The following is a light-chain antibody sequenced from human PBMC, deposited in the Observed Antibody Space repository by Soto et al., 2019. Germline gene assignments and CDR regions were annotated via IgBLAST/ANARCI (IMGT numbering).Light chain of an antibody. CDR2: AAS. CDR1: QGINNE. Sequence: AIQMTQSPSSLSASVGDRVTMTCRASQGINNELAWYQQKPGKPPKLLIYAASNLHSGVPSRFSGSGSGTDFALTISSLQPEDFATYFCLHDYNYPRTFGQGTKVE. CDR3: LHDYNYPRT. V-gene: IGKV1-6*01. J-gene: IGKJ1*01.